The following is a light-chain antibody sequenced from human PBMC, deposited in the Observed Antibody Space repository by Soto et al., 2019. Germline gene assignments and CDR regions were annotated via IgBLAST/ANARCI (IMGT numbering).Light chain of an antibody. CDR3: QKYNSALYT. J-gene: IGKJ2*01. CDR1: QGISNY. V-gene: IGKV1-27*01. Sequence: DIQMTQSPSSLSASVGDRVTITCRASQGISNYLAWYQQKPGKPPNVLIYAASTLQSGVPSRFSGRGSGTDFTLTISSLQPEDVATYYGQKYNSALYTFGQGTKLEIK. CDR2: AAS.